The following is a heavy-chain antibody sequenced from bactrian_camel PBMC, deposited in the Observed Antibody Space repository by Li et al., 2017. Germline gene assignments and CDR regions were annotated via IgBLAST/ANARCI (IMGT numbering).Heavy chain of an antibody. CDR3: AASHHGRHCSGDYLVRAQERGAAY. CDR2: ITSLPSLFRAA. Sequence: HVQLVESGGGLVQPGEPLRLSCVASGITFSRHDMAWVRQAPGKEVEWVAGITSLPSLFRAAPYADSVKGRFTISRDNAKDTLYLQMNSLKPEDTAMYSCAASHHGRHCSGDYLVRAQERGAAYRGQGTQVTVS. CDR1: GITFSRHD. V-gene: IGHV3S6*01. J-gene: IGHJ4*01. D-gene: IGHD2*01.